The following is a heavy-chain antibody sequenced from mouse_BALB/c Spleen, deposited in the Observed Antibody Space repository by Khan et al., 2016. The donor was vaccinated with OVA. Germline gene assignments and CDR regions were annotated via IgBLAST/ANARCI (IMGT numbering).Heavy chain of an antibody. J-gene: IGHJ2*01. Sequence: EVELVESGGGLVKPGGSLKLSCAASGFAFSSYSMSWVRQTPEKRLEWVATITSGGSYTYYPDSVQGRFTISRDNAKNTLYLQISSLKSEDTGMYYCTRDRNYYGSSFYFDDWGQGTTLTVSS. CDR1: GFAFSSYS. CDR2: ITSGGSYT. CDR3: TRDRNYYGSSFYFDD. D-gene: IGHD1-1*01. V-gene: IGHV5-6-4*01.